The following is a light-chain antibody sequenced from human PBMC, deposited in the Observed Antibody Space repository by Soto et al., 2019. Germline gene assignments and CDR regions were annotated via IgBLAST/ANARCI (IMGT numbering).Light chain of an antibody. V-gene: IGKV3-20*01. CDR2: GAS. CDR1: QFVSSN. CDR3: QQYGSSGT. Sequence: EIVLTQSPATLSLSPGEIATLSCRASQFVSSNLAWYQQKPGQAPRLLIYGASNRATGIPDRFSGSGSGTDFTLTTSRLEPEDFAVYYCQQYGSSGTFGQGTKV. J-gene: IGKJ1*01.